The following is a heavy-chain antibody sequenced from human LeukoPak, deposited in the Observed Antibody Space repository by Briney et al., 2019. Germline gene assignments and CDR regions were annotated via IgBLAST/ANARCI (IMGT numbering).Heavy chain of an antibody. CDR1: GYTFTSYY. J-gene: IGHJ4*02. CDR2: INPSGGST. D-gene: IGHD3-16*01. CDR3: ARESRGGYYFDY. V-gene: IGHV1-46*01. Sequence: ASVKVSCKASGYTFTSYYMHWVRQAPGQGLEWMGIINPSGGSTSYAQKFQGRVTMTRDTSTSTVYMELSSLRSVDTAVYYCARESRGGYYFDYWGQGTLVTVSS.